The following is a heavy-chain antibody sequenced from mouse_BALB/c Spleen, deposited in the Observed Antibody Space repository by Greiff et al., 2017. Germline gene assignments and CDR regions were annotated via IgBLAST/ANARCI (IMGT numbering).Heavy chain of an antibody. D-gene: IGHD1-1*01. Sequence: QVQLQQSGPSLVQPSQSLSITCTVSGFSLTSYGVHWVRQSPGKGLEWLVVIWRGGSTDYNAAFMSRLSITKDNSKSHVFFKMNSLQADDTAIYYCARAYYYGSSYDAMDYWGQGTSVTVSS. V-gene: IGHV2-5-1*01. J-gene: IGHJ4*01. CDR1: GFSLTSYG. CDR3: ARAYYYGSSYDAMDY. CDR2: IWRGGST.